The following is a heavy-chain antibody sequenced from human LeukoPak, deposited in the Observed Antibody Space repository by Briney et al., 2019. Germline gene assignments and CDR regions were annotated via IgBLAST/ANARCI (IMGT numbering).Heavy chain of an antibody. CDR3: ARDPYNGYYGDDYYYYMDV. D-gene: IGHD4-17*01. Sequence: GSLRLSCAASGFTFSTYNMNWVRQTPGKGLEWVSSITRDSIYTFYADSVKGRFTISRDNAKNSLSLQMNSLRAEDTAVYYCARDPYNGYYGDDYYYYMDVWGKGTTVTISS. J-gene: IGHJ6*03. V-gene: IGHV3-21*01. CDR1: GFTFSTYN. CDR2: ITRDSIYT.